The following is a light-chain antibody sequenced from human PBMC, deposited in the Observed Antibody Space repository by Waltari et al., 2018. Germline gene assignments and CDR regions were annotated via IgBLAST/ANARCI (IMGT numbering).Light chain of an antibody. CDR2: RAS. Sequence: QMTQSPSTLSASVGARITITCRASQGITPWLAWYQQKPGKAPKLLIHRASTLVTGVPSRFSVSGSGTEFTLTISSLQPEDFATYYCQQYNSYSTFGPGTRVDIK. V-gene: IGKV1-5*03. CDR1: QGITPW. CDR3: QQYNSYST. J-gene: IGKJ3*01.